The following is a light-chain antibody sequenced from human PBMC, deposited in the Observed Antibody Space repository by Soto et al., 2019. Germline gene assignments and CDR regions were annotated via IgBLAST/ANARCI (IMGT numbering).Light chain of an antibody. CDR1: QSVSSY. CDR3: QQRSNWPRT. V-gene: IGKV3-11*01. CDR2: DAS. J-gene: IGKJ3*01. Sequence: EIVLTQSPPTLSLSPGERATLSCRASQSVSSYLAWYQQKPGQAPRLLIYDASNRATGIPARFSGSGSGTEFTLTISSLEREDFAVYYCQQRSNWPRTFGPGTKVDIK.